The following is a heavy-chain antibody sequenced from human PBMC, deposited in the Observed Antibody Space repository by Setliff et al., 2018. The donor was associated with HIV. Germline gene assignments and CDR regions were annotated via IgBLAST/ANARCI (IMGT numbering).Heavy chain of an antibody. J-gene: IGHJ4*02. CDR1: GYTFTNYG. CDR2: INSYNGNT. Sequence: ASVKVSCKASGYTFTNYGISWVRQAPGQGLEWMGWINSYNGNTNYAQKFQGWVTMTRDTSISTAYMELSRLRSDDTAVYYCARSQGIVPAAPLWYWGQGTLVTVSS. CDR3: ARSQGIVPAAPLWY. V-gene: IGHV1-18*01. D-gene: IGHD2-2*01.